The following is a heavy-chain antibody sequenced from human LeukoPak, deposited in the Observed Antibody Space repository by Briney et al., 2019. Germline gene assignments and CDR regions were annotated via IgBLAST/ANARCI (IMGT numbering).Heavy chain of an antibody. CDR3: ARDPGQPWDAFDV. V-gene: IGHV1-69*04. J-gene: IGHJ3*01. CDR1: EGTFSTDS. D-gene: IGHD6-13*01. Sequence: SVKVSCKASEGTFSTDSITWVRQAPGQGLEWMGRIIPILGIANYAQRFQVRVTITADKSTRTAYMELSSLRSEDTAIYYCARDPGQPWDAFDVWGQGTKVTVSS. CDR2: IIPILGIA.